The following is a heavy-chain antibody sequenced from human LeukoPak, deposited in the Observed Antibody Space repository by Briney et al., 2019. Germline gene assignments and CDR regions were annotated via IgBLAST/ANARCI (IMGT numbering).Heavy chain of an antibody. V-gene: IGHV1-8*01. CDR2: MNSNSGNT. Sequence: ASVSLSCKASGYTFTSYDINWVRQATGQGLEWMGWMNSNSGNTGYAQKFQGRVTMTRNTSIGTAYMELSSLRSEDTAVYYCARGRHSSGWYVDYWGQGTLVTVSS. D-gene: IGHD6-19*01. CDR1: GYTFTSYD. J-gene: IGHJ4*02. CDR3: ARGRHSSGWYVDY.